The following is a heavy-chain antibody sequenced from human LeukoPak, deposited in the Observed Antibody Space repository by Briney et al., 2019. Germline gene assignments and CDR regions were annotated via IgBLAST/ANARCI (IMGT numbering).Heavy chain of an antibody. Sequence: PSETLSLTCTVSGGSISSSSYYWGWIRQPPGKGLEWIGSIYYSGSTYYNPSLKSRVTISVDTSKNQFSLKLSSVTAADTAVYYCGIAAAGTLNWYFDLWGRGTLVTVSS. D-gene: IGHD6-13*01. CDR2: IYYSGST. CDR3: GIAAAGTLNWYFDL. J-gene: IGHJ2*01. CDR1: GGSISSSSYY. V-gene: IGHV4-39*07.